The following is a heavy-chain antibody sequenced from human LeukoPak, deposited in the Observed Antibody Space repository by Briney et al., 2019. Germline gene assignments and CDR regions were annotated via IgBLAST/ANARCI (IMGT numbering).Heavy chain of an antibody. CDR1: GFTVSSNY. CDR2: IFSSNNT. J-gene: IGHJ5*02. CDR3: ARTVGYGDYSWFDP. V-gene: IGHV3-53*01. D-gene: IGHD4-17*01. Sequence: GGSLRLSCAASGFTVSSNYMSWVRQAPGEGLEWVSIIFSSNNTYYADSVKGRFTISRDNSKNTLYLQMNSLRAEDTAVYYCARTVGYGDYSWFDPWGQGTMVTVSS.